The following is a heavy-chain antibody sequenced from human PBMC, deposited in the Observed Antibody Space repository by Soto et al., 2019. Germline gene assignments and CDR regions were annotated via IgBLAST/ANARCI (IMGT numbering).Heavy chain of an antibody. CDR1: GYTFTGYY. D-gene: IGHD6-13*01. J-gene: IGHJ3*02. CDR3: ARGTRAAAGAFDI. Sequence: ASVKVSCKASGYTFTGYYMHWVRPAPGQGLEGMGWINPNSGGTKYAQKFQDWVTMTRDTSISTAYMELSRLRSADKAVDYVARGTRAAAGAFDIWGQGTMVTVSS. CDR2: INPNSGGT. V-gene: IGHV1-2*04.